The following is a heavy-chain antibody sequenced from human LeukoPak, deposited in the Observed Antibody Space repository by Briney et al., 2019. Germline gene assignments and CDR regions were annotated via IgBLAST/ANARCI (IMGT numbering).Heavy chain of an antibody. CDR3: ARDDCSASSCQKHQNWFDP. V-gene: IGHV3-48*01. CDR1: GFTFSTYG. Sequence: GGSLRLSCVASGFTFSTYGMNWVRQAPGKGLEWVSYISRSITTIYYADSVKGRFTISRDNAENSLYLQMNGLRAEDTAVYYCARDDCSASSCQKHQNWFDPWGQGTLVTVSS. D-gene: IGHD2-2*01. CDR2: ISRSITTI. J-gene: IGHJ5*02.